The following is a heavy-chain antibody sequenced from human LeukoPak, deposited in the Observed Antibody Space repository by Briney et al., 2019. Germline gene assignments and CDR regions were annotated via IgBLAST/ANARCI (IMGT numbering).Heavy chain of an antibody. J-gene: IGHJ5*02. Sequence: SETLSLTCTVSGGSISSSSYYWGWIRQPPGKGLEWIGSIYYSGSTYYNPSLKSRVTISVDTSKNQFSLKLSSVTAADTAVYYCARGHVYGSGSYFWFDPWGQGTLVTVSP. CDR2: IYYSGST. CDR3: ARGHVYGSGSYFWFDP. D-gene: IGHD3-10*01. V-gene: IGHV4-39*07. CDR1: GGSISSSSYY.